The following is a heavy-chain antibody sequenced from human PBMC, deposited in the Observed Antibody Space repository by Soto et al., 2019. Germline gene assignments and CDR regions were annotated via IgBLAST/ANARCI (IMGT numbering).Heavy chain of an antibody. CDR1: GFTFSSYG. CDR2: IWYDGSNK. D-gene: IGHD3-22*01. Sequence: GGSLRLSCAASGFTFSSYGMHWVRQAPGKGLEWVAVIWYDGSNKYYADSVKGRFTISRDNSKNTLYLQMNSLRAEDTAVYYCARDPQYYDSHTGVYGMDVWGQGTTVTVSS. CDR3: ARDPQYYDSHTGVYGMDV. V-gene: IGHV3-33*01. J-gene: IGHJ6*02.